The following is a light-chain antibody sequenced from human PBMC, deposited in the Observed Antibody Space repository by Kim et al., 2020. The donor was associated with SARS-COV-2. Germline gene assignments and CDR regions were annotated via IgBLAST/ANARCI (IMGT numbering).Light chain of an antibody. CDR3: QVWDSSRGV. V-gene: IGLV3-9*01. Sequence: SYELTQPLSVSVALGQTARITCGGNNIGSKNVHWYQQKPGQAPVLVIYWDSNRPSGIPERFSGSNSGNTATLTISRAQAGDEADYYCQVWDSSRGVFGGGTKLTVL. CDR1: NIGSKN. J-gene: IGLJ3*02. CDR2: WDS.